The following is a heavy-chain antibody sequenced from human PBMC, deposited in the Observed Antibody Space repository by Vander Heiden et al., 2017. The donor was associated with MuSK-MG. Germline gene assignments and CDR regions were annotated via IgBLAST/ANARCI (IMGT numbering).Heavy chain of an antibody. J-gene: IGHJ6*03. Sequence: QVQLQESGPGLVKPSQTLSLTCTVPGGSISSGSSYWSWIRQPAGKGLEWIGRIYTSGSTNYNPSLKSRVTMSVDTSKNQFSLKLSSVTAADTAVYYCAREELEYYDSSGYFRDYYMDVWGKGTTVTVSS. V-gene: IGHV4-61*02. CDR1: GGSISSGSSY. CDR3: AREELEYYDSSGYFRDYYMDV. D-gene: IGHD3-22*01. CDR2: IYTSGST.